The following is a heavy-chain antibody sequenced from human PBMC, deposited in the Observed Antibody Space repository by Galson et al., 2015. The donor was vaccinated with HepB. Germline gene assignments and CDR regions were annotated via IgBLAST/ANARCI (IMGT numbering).Heavy chain of an antibody. CDR1: GFIFSSYN. CDR3: ARVPYYYGMDV. Sequence: LRLSCAASGFIFSSYNMNWVRQAPGKGLEWVSYISSSSITIYYADSVKGRFTISRGNAKNSLYLQMNSLRAEDTAVYYCARVPYYYGMDVWGQGTTVTVSS. V-gene: IGHV3-48*01. J-gene: IGHJ6*02. CDR2: ISSSSITI.